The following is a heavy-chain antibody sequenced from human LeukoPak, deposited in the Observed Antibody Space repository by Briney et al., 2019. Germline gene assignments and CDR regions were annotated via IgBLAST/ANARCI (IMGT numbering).Heavy chain of an antibody. CDR3: ARRLYCSGTSCYTGPDAFDV. D-gene: IGHD2-2*02. V-gene: IGHV3-33*01. J-gene: IGHJ3*01. CDR1: GFDFSSYG. CDR2: IWFDGSNK. Sequence: GGSLRLSCAASGFDFSSYGMHWVRQAPGKGLEGVAVIWFDGSNKYYADSVKGRFTISRDNSENTVYLQMNSLRAEDTAVYYCARRLYCSGTSCYTGPDAFDVWGQGTVVTVSS.